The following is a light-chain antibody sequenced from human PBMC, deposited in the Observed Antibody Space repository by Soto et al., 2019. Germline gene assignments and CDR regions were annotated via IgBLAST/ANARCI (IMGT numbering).Light chain of an antibody. CDR3: QQYYTYST. CDR2: GAS. Sequence: DIQMTQSPSTLSASVGDRVTITCRATQSISTSLAWYQQKPGKAPNLLISGASNLESGVPSRFSGSGSGTEFTLTISSLQPDDFSSYYCQQYYTYSTFGQGTRLEIK. CDR1: QSISTS. J-gene: IGKJ5*01. V-gene: IGKV1-5*01.